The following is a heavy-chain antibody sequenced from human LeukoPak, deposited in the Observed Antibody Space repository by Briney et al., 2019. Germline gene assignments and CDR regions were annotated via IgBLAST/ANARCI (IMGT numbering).Heavy chain of an antibody. Sequence: GGSLRLSCAASGFTFSNAWMSWVRQAPGKGPEWVGRIKSKTDGGTTDYAAPVKGRFTISRDDSKNTLYLQMNSLKTEDTAVYYCTTDLSPYYDFWSGYFDYWGQGTLVTVSS. D-gene: IGHD3-3*01. V-gene: IGHV3-15*01. CDR1: GFTFSNAW. J-gene: IGHJ4*02. CDR2: IKSKTDGGTT. CDR3: TTDLSPYYDFWSGYFDY.